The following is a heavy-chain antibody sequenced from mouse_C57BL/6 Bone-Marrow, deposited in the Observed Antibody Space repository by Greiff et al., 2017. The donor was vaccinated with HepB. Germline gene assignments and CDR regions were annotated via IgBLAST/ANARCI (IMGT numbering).Heavy chain of an antibody. CDR1: GYSFTDYA. Sequence: QVQLQQSGPELVRPGVSVKISCKGSGYSFTDYALHWVKQSHAKSLEWIGVISTYYGDASYNQKLKDKATMTVDKSSSTAYMELARLTSEDSAVYYCARSPYDGYYEYYWGQGTTLTVSS. J-gene: IGHJ2*01. V-gene: IGHV1-67*01. CDR3: ARSPYDGYYEYY. D-gene: IGHD2-3*01. CDR2: ISTYYGDA.